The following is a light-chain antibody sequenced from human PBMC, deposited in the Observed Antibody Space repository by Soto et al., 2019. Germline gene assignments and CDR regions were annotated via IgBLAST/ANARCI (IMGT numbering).Light chain of an antibody. V-gene: IGLV1-40*01. J-gene: IGLJ1*01. CDR3: QSYDNSLSAYV. CDR2: DNS. CDR1: SSNIGAGYD. Sequence: QSVLTQPPSVSGAPGQRVTISCTGSSSNIGAGYDVHWFQQLPGTPPKLLIFDNSNRPSGVSDRFSGSKSGTSASLAITGLQAEDEADYYCQSYDNSLSAYVFGTGTKVTVL.